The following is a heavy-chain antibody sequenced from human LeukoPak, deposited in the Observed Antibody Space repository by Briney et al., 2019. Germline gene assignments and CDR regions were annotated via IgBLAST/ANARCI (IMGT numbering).Heavy chain of an antibody. V-gene: IGHV4-59*12. CDR1: GGSISSYY. CDR3: ARTYSSSWLNWFDP. J-gene: IGHJ5*02. CDR2: IYYSGST. Sequence: SETLSLTCTVSGGSISSYYWSWIRQPPGKGLEWIGYIYYSGSTYYNPSLKSRVTISVDTSKNQFSLKLSSVTAADTAVYYCARTYSSSWLNWFDPWGQGTLVTVSS. D-gene: IGHD6-13*01.